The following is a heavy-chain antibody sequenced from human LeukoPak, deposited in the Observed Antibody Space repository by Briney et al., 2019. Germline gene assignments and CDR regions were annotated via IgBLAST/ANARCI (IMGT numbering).Heavy chain of an antibody. J-gene: IGHJ4*02. D-gene: IGHD6-13*01. V-gene: IGHV4-59*01. CDR1: GGSISTLY. CDR3: ARWGGYSSSWSL. Sequence: PSETLSLTCTVSGGSISTLYWNWIRQPPGNGREWICYIYYTGSTNYNPCLKCRVTISVETSKNQLSLKLNSVRAADTAVYYGARWGGYSSSWSLWGQGTLVTVSS. CDR2: IYYTGST.